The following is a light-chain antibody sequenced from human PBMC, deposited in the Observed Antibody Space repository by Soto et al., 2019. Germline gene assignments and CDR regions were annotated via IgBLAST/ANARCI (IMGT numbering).Light chain of an antibody. CDR2: EDN. J-gene: IGLJ2*01. Sequence: NFMLTQPHSVSESPGKTVTISCTRSSGSIASNYVQWYQQRPGSAPTTVLYEDNQRPSVVPDRFSGSIDSSSNSASLTISGLKTEDEAYYACQSYDSSSPVVFGGGTKVTVL. CDR1: SGSIASNY. CDR3: QSYDSSSPVV. V-gene: IGLV6-57*04.